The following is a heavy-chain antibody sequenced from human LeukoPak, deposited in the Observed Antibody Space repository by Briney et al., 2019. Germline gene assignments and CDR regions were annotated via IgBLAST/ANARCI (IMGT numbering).Heavy chain of an antibody. V-gene: IGHV3-7*01. D-gene: IGHD2/OR15-2a*01. CDR2: IKQDGSER. CDR3: ARDGGHSTDFDY. J-gene: IGHJ4*02. CDR1: GFTFSRHW. Sequence: GGSLRLSCAPPGFTFSRHWMSWVRLAPGKGPEWVANIKQDGSERYYVDSVKGRFTISRDNARNSLYLQMNSLRAEDTAVYYCARDGGHSTDFDYWGQGTLVTVSS.